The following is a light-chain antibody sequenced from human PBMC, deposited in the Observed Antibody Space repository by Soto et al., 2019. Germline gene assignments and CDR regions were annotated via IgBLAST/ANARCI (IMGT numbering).Light chain of an antibody. CDR2: DSS. Sequence: DIQMTQSPSTLSASVGDRVTITCRASQSISSWLAWYQQKPGEAPKLLIYDSSNLEPGVPSRFSGSGSGTEFTLTISSLQPDDFATYYCQRYKSCCTFGQGTKVEIK. J-gene: IGKJ1*01. CDR3: QRYKSCCT. V-gene: IGKV1-5*01. CDR1: QSISSW.